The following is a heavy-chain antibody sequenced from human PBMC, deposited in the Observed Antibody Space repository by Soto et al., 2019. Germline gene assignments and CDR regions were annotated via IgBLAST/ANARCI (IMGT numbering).Heavy chain of an antibody. CDR1: GFTFSSYA. CDR3: ASWVPLAYYYDSSGYDDAFDI. D-gene: IGHD3-22*01. Sequence: EVQLLESGGGLVQPGGSLRLSCAASGFTFSSYAMSWVRQAPGKGLEWVSAISGSGGSTYYADSVKGRFTISRDNSKNTLYLQMNSLRAEDTAVYYCASWVPLAYYYDSSGYDDAFDIWGQGTMATVSS. CDR2: ISGSGGST. V-gene: IGHV3-23*01. J-gene: IGHJ3*02.